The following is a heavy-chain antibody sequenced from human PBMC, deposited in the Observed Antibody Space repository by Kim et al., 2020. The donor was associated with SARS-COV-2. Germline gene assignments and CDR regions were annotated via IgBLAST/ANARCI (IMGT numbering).Heavy chain of an antibody. CDR1: GCSISSGGYY. D-gene: IGHD3-10*01. CDR2: IYYSGST. Sequence: SETLSLTCTVSGCSISSGGYYWSWIRQHPGKGLEWIGYIYYSGSTYYNPSLKSRVTISVDTSKNQFSLKLSSVTAADTAVYYCASIDYYGSGSYDYWGQGTLVTVSS. CDR3: ASIDYYGSGSYDY. J-gene: IGHJ4*02. V-gene: IGHV4-31*03.